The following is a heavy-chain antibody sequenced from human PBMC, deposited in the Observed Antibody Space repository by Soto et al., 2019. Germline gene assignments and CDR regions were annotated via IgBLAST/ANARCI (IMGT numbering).Heavy chain of an antibody. J-gene: IGHJ3*01. V-gene: IGHV2-5*02. CDR3: APSAGDDYVWGCCQGAFGV. D-gene: IGHD3-16*01. CDR1: GFSLSSSGVG. CDR2: IYGDDGE. Sequence: SGPTLVNPTQTLTLTCTFSGFSLSSSGVGVGWTRQPPGKALEWLALIYGDDGERYTPSLKTRLTITKDTSKNQVVLTMTNMDPVDTSTCYCAPSAGDDYVWGCCQGAFGVLGQGTMGIV.